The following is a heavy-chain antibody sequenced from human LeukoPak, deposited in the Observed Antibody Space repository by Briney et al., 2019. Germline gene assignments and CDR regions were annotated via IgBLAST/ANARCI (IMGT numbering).Heavy chain of an antibody. CDR1: GFTFSSYV. CDR3: ARSASRGEHYYCMDV. V-gene: IGHV3-64*01. J-gene: IGHJ6*03. Sequence: PGGSLRLSCAASGFTFSSYVMHWVRQAPGKGLEYVSAINSDGSNTYYANSVKGRFTISRDNSKNTLFLQMGSLGVEDMAVYYCARSASRGEHYYCMDVWGKGTTVTVS. CDR2: INSDGSNT. D-gene: IGHD2-21*01.